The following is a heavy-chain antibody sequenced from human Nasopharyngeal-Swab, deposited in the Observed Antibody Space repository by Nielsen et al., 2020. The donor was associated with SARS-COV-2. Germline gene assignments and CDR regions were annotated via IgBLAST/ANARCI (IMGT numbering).Heavy chain of an antibody. D-gene: IGHD4-23*01. V-gene: IGHV3-30*18. Sequence: GESLKISCAASGFTFSSYGMHWVRQAPGKGLEWVAVISYDGSNKYYADSVKGRFTISRDNSKNTLYLQMNSLRAEDTAVYYCAKLGGNSDGSYFDYWGRGTLVTVSS. J-gene: IGHJ4*02. CDR3: AKLGGNSDGSYFDY. CDR2: ISYDGSNK. CDR1: GFTFSSYG.